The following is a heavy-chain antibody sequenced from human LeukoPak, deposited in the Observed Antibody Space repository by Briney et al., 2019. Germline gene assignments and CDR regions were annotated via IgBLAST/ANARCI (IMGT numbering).Heavy chain of an antibody. J-gene: IGHJ4*02. CDR3: VKDANYYDSSGYYDY. CDR2: ISTNGGST. CDR1: GFTFSSYA. V-gene: IGHV3-64D*06. Sequence: GGSLRLSCAASGFTFSSYAMHWVRQAPGKGLEYVSAISTNGGSTYYADSVKGRFTISRDNSKNTLYLQMCSLRTEDTAVYYCVKDANYYDSSGYYDYWGQGTLVTVSS. D-gene: IGHD3-22*01.